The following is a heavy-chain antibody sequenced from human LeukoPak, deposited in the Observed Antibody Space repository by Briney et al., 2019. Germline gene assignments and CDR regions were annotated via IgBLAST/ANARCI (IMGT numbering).Heavy chain of an antibody. CDR2: IWWNDDK. CDR1: GFTFTSRGVG. CDR3: AHVYGSGSFDI. J-gene: IGHJ3*02. D-gene: IGHD3-10*01. V-gene: IGHV2-5*01. Sequence: ESGPTLVKPTQTLTLTCTFSGFTFTSRGVGVGWIRQPPGKALEWLALIWWNDDKRYSPTLKGRLTITPDTSQNQVVLKMPNMDPVDTATYYCAHVYGSGSFDIWGQGTMVTVSA.